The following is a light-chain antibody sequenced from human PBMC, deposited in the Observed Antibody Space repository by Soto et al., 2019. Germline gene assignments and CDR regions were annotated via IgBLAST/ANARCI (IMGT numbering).Light chain of an antibody. V-gene: IGKV3-20*01. J-gene: IGKJ5*01. CDR1: QSVSSSY. CDR2: GAS. Sequence: EGVLTQSPGTLSLSPGERATLSCRASQSVSSSYLAGYQQKPGQAPRLLIYGASSRDTGIPDRFSGSGSGTDFTLTISRLEPEDFAVYYCQQYGSSPGTFGQGTRLEIK. CDR3: QQYGSSPGT.